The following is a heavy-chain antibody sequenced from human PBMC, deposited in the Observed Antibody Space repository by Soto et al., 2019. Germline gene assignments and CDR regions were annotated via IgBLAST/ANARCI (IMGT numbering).Heavy chain of an antibody. V-gene: IGHV1-58*01. CDR2: IVVGSGNT. J-gene: IGHJ3*02. CDR3: AAASVNYYGSGTDI. D-gene: IGHD3-10*01. CDR1: GFTFTSSA. Sequence: ASVKVSCKASGFTFTSSAVQWLRQARGQRLEWIGWIVVGSGNTNYAQKFQERVTITRDMSTSTAYMELGSLRSEDTAVYYCAAASVNYYGSGTDIWGQGTMVTVSS.